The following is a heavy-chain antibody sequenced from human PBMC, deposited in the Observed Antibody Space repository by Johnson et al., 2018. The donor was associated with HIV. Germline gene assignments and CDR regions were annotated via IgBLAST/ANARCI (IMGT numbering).Heavy chain of an antibody. J-gene: IGHJ3*02. CDR1: GFTFSSYG. V-gene: IGHV3-30*18. CDR3: AKAVAKVGAGMSFDNDDVHLLHAFDI. D-gene: IGHD1-26*01. CDR2: ISYDESNK. Sequence: QVQLVESGGGVVQPGRSLRLSCAASGFTFSSYGMHWVRQAPGKGLEWVAVISYDESNKYYADSVKGRFTISRDNSKNTLYLQMSSLRAEDTAVYYCAKAVAKVGAGMSFDNDDVHLLHAFDIWGQGTMVTFSS.